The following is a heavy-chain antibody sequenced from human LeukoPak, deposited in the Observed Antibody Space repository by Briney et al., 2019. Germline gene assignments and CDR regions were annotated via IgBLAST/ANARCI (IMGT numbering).Heavy chain of an antibody. CDR1: GFTFSSYG. CDR3: GKDYYYHASRGSLDY. D-gene: IGHD3-22*01. J-gene: IGHJ4*02. V-gene: IGHV3-30*18. CDR2: ISYDGSNK. Sequence: GGSLRLSCAASGFTFSSYGMSWVRQAPGKGLEWVAVISYDGSNKYYADSVKGQFTISRDNSKNTLYLQMNSLRAEDTAVYYCGKDYYYHASRGSLDYWGQGILVTVSS.